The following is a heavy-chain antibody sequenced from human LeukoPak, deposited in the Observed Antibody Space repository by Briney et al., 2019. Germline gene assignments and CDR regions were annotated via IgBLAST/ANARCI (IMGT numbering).Heavy chain of an antibody. V-gene: IGHV4-4*07. D-gene: IGHD3-10*01. CDR2: IYTSGST. CDR3: ARESWFGELSKASDAFDI. CDR1: GDSISIYY. J-gene: IGHJ3*02. Sequence: SETLSLTCAVSGDSISIYYWSWIRQPAGKGLEWIWRIYTSGSTNYNPSLKSRVTMSVDTSKNQFSLKLSSVTAADTAVYYCARESWFGELSKASDAFDIWGQGTMVTVSS.